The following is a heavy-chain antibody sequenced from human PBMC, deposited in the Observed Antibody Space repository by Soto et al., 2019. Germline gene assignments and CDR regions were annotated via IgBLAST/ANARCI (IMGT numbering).Heavy chain of an antibody. CDR2: IIPIFGTA. D-gene: IGHD3-22*01. Sequence: ASVKVSCKASGGTFSSYAISWVRQAPGQGLEWMGGIIPIFGTANYAQKFQGRVTITADESTSTAYMELSSLRSEDTAVYYCARGNYYDSSGYYKTRYNWFDPWGQGTLVTVSS. J-gene: IGHJ5*02. CDR3: ARGNYYDSSGYYKTRYNWFDP. V-gene: IGHV1-69*13. CDR1: GGTFSSYA.